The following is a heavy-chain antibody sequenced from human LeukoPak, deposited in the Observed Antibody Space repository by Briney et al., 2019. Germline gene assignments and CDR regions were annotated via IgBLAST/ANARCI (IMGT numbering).Heavy chain of an antibody. J-gene: IGHJ4*02. V-gene: IGHV4-4*02. D-gene: IGHD3-16*01. CDR2: IYHSGST. CDR3: ARDPRVGGASDY. CDR1: GGSISSSNW. Sequence: SETLSLTCAVSGGSISSSNWWSWVRQPPGKGLEWIGEIYHSGSTNYNPSLKSRVTISVDKSKNQFSLKLNSVTAADTAVYYCARDPRVGGASDYWGQGTLVTVSS.